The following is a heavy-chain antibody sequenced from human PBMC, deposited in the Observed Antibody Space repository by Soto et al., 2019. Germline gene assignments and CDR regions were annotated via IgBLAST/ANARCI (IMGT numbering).Heavy chain of an antibody. V-gene: IGHV3-23*01. Sequence: EVQLLESGGGLVKPGGSLRLSCAASGFTFSSYAMSWVRQAPGKGLEWVSAISGSGGSTYYADSVKGRFTISRDNSKNTLYLQMNSLRAEDTAVYYCAKARGITIFPFDYWGQGTLVTVSS. CDR3: AKARGITIFPFDY. CDR1: GFTFSSYA. CDR2: ISGSGGST. J-gene: IGHJ4*02. D-gene: IGHD3-3*01.